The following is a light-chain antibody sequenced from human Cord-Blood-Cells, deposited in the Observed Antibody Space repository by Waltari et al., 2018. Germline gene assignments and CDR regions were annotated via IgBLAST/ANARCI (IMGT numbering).Light chain of an antibody. CDR1: QGISSY. CDR2: AAS. V-gene: IGKV1-9*01. Sequence: DIQLTQSPSFLSASVGDRVTITCRASQGISSYLAWYQQKPGKAPKLLIYAASTLQSGVPSRFSGSGSGTEFTLTLSSLQPEDFATYYCQHLNSYTLPLGGGTKVEIK. CDR3: QHLNSYTLP. J-gene: IGKJ4*01.